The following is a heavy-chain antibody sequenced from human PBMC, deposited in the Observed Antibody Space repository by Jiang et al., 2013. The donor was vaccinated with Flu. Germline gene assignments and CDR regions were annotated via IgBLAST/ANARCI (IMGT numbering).Heavy chain of an antibody. CDR1: GGTFSSYA. Sequence: KASGGTFSSYAISWVRQAPGQGLEWMGGIIPIFGTANYAQKFQGRVTITADESTSTAYMELSSLRSEDTAVYYCARGPMVRGVISPGNWFDPWGQGTLVTVSS. CDR2: IIPIFGTA. V-gene: IGHV1-69*01. D-gene: IGHD3-10*01. CDR3: ARGPMVRGVISPGNWFDP. J-gene: IGHJ5*02.